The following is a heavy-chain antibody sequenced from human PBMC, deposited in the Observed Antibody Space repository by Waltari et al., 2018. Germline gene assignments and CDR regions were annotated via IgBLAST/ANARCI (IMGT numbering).Heavy chain of an antibody. CDR1: GYSISSGYY. Sequence: QVQLQESGPGLVKPSETLSLTCAVSGYSISSGYYWGWIQQPPGKGLEWIGSIYHSGSTSYNPSLKSRVTRSEEASKNQFSLKLGSVTAADTAVYYCAGGKATLGAFDIWGQGTMVTVSS. D-gene: IGHD1-26*01. CDR3: AGGKATLGAFDI. V-gene: IGHV4-38-2*01. J-gene: IGHJ3*02. CDR2: IYHSGST.